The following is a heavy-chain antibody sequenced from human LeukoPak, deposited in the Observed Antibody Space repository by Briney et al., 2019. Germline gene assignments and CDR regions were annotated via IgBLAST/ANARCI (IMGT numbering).Heavy chain of an antibody. CDR1: GGSINRSSRYY. V-gene: IGHV4-39*01. J-gene: IGHJ5*02. Sequence: SGTLSLTCTVSGGSINRSSRYYWGWIRQPPGKGLEWIGSIFYTGSTYYNPSLKSRVTISVDTSNNQFSLKLSSVTAADTAVYYCARHVPSTIFFNWFDPWGQGTLVTVSS. CDR2: IFYTGST. D-gene: IGHD3-3*01. CDR3: ARHVPSTIFFNWFDP.